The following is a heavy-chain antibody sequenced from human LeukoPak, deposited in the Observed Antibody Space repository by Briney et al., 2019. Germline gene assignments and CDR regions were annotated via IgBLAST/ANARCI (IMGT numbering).Heavy chain of an antibody. CDR2: INSYGTYT. D-gene: IGHD3-22*01. Sequence: GGTLRLSCVASGFTFSTYDMTWVRQAPGKGLEWVSIINSYGTYTFYADSVRGRFTISRDNSKNTLYLQMNSLRAEDTAVFYCAKRDSSGSYFFDYWGQGTLVTVSS. CDR1: GFTFSTYD. CDR3: AKRDSSGSYFFDY. V-gene: IGHV3-23*01. J-gene: IGHJ4*02.